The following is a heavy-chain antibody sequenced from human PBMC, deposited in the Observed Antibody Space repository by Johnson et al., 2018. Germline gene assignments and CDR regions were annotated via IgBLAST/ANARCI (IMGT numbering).Heavy chain of an antibody. D-gene: IGHD2-2*01. Sequence: VQLVESGGGLVQPGGSLRLSCAASGFTFSSYDMHWVRQATGKGLEWVSAIGTAGDTYYPGSVKGRFTISRENAKNSLYLQMNNPRAEDTALYYCAKGSYCSSTSCYDYYYYMDVWGKGTTVTVSS. CDR2: IGTAGDT. J-gene: IGHJ6*03. CDR1: GFTFSSYD. CDR3: AKGSYCSSTSCYDYYYYMDV. V-gene: IGHV3-13*01.